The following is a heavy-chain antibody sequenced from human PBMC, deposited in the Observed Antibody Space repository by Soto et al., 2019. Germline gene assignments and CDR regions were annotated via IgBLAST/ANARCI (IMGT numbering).Heavy chain of an antibody. CDR1: GYTFTNYG. CDR3: ARGVGSGSYYNKYNWFDP. V-gene: IGHV1-18*01. Sequence: QVQLVQSGGEVKKPGASVKVSCKASGYTFTNYGISWVRQAPGQGLEWMGWINVYNGNTKYAQKVQGRVTMTTDTSTSTGCIELRSLRSDDTAVYYCARGVGSGSYYNKYNWFDPWGQGTLVTVSS. CDR2: INVYNGNT. J-gene: IGHJ5*02. D-gene: IGHD3-10*01.